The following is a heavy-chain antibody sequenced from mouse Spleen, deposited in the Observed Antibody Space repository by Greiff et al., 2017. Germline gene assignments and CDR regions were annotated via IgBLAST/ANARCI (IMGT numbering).Heavy chain of an antibody. J-gene: IGHJ3*01. Sequence: VQLQQSGPELVKPGASVKISCKASGYSFTGYYMNWVKQSPEKSLEWIGEINPSTGGTTYNQKFKAKATLTVDKSSSTAYMQLKSLTSEDSAVYYCARGGTTWFAYWGQGTLVTVSA. V-gene: IGHV1-42*01. CDR2: INPSTGGT. D-gene: IGHD3-3*01. CDR3: ARGGTTWFAY. CDR1: GYSFTGYY.